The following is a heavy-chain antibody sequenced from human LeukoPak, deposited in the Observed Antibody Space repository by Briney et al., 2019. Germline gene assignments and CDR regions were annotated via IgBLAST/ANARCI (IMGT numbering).Heavy chain of an antibody. V-gene: IGHV4-39*02. D-gene: IGHD3-22*01. Sequence: SETLSLTCTVSGGSFSSSSYYWVRIRQPPGKGREWVGSINYSGSSYYNPSPKSRVTISVATSNNHFSLKLGSATAAATAVYYCGRRGSSGRSFDSWGQGTLVTVSS. CDR3: GRRGSSGRSFDS. CDR1: GGSFSSSSYY. J-gene: IGHJ4*02. CDR2: INYSGSS.